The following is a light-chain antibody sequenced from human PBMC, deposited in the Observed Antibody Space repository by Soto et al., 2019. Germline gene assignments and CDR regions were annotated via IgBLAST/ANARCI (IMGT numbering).Light chain of an antibody. CDR3: QQRSSWPAT. CDR1: QSVSRY. J-gene: IGKJ3*01. Sequence: EIVLTQSPATLSLSPGERATLSCRASQSVSRYLAWYQQKPGQAPRLLIYDASNRATGIPARFSGSGSGTDFTLTISSLEPEDFAVYYCQQRSSWPATFGPGTKVDIK. CDR2: DAS. V-gene: IGKV3-11*01.